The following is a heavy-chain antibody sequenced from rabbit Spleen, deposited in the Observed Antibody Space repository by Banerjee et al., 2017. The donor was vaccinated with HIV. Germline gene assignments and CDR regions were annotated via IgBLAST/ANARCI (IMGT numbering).Heavy chain of an antibody. J-gene: IGHJ4*01. CDR3: VRDQAGDADYGPYYLNF. CDR1: GFSFSSDA. Sequence: QEQLVESGGGLVQPEGSLTLTCTASGFSFSSDAMCWVRQAPGKGLEWIGCIVTSSGSTWYANWVNGRFTISSHNAQNTLYLQLSSLTAADTATYFCVRDQAGDADYGPYYLNFWGQGTLVTVS. D-gene: IGHD2-1*01. V-gene: IGHV1S47*01. CDR2: IVTSSGST.